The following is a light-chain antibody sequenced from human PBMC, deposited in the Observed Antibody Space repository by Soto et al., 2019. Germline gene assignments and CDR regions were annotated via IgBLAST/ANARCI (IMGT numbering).Light chain of an antibody. Sequence: DIQMTQSPSTLSASVGDRVTITCRASQSIRSWLAWYQQKPGKAPQLLIYDASNLESGVPSRFSGSGSGTELTLTISSLQPDDFATYYCQQYDSFSKTFGRGTKVDIK. CDR3: QQYDSFSKT. V-gene: IGKV1-5*01. J-gene: IGKJ1*01. CDR2: DAS. CDR1: QSIRSW.